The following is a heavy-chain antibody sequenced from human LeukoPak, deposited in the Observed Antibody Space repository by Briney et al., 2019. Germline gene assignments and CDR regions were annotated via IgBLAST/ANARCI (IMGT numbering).Heavy chain of an antibody. J-gene: IGHJ4*02. CDR2: INAGNGNT. CDR1: GYTFTSYV. CDR3: ARDSFGTSRPSDY. V-gene: IGHV1-3*01. Sequence: ASVKVSCKASGYTFTSYVMHWVRQAPGQGLEWMGWINAGNGNTKYSQKVQDRVTITRDTSGSTVYMELSSLKSGDTAVYFCARDSFGTSRPSDYWGQGTLVTVSS. D-gene: IGHD2-2*01.